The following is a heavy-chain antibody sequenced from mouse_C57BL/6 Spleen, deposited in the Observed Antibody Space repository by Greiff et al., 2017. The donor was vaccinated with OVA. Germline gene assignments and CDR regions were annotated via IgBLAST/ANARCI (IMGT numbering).Heavy chain of an antibody. Sequence: EVHLVESGGGLVKPGGSLKLSCAASGFTFSSYAMSWVRQTPEKRLEWVATISDGGSYTYYPDNVKGRFTISRDNAKNNLYLQMSHLKSEDTAMYYCARGTGRFAYWGQGTLVTVSA. J-gene: IGHJ3*01. CDR1: GFTFSSYA. CDR3: ARGTGRFAY. D-gene: IGHD4-1*01. V-gene: IGHV5-4*01. CDR2: ISDGGSYT.